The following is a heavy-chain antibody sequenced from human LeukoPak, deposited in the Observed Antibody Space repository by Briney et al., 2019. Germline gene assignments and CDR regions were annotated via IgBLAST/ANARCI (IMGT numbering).Heavy chain of an antibody. J-gene: IGHJ4*02. CDR1: GGSFSGYY. V-gene: IGHV4-34*01. CDR2: INHSGST. D-gene: IGHD2-15*01. CDR3: ARGSQSLGYCSGGSCRAKIFDY. Sequence: SETLSLTCAVYGGSFSGYYWSWIRQPPGKGLEWIGEINHSGSTNFNPSLKSRVTISVDTSKNQFSLKLSSVTAADTAVYYCARGSQSLGYCSGGSCRAKIFDYWGQGTLVTVSS.